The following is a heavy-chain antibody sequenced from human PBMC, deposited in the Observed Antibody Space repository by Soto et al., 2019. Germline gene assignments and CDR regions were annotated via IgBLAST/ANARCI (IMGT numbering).Heavy chain of an antibody. J-gene: IGHJ6*02. Sequence: VHLEQSGPEVKMPGASVKVSCKASEGKFTTSALSWVRQAPGQGLEWMGGIMPVFHTPNYAQKFQGRVTITADESTSTAYMELRGLTSDDTAVYDCAEDQDRLQLGGNYYYILDVWGQGTAVTVSS. CDR3: AEDQDRLQLGGNYYYILDV. V-gene: IGHV1-69*12. CDR1: EGKFTTSA. D-gene: IGHD5-12*01. CDR2: IMPVFHTP.